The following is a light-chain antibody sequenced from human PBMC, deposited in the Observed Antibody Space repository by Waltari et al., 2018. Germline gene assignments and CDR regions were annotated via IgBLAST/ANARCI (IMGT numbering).Light chain of an antibody. Sequence: EIVLTQSPGTLSLSLGERATVSCRASQSVSRALAWYQQKPGQAPRLLIYGASTRATGIPDRFSGRGSGTDFSLTISRLEPDDFAVYYCQHYLRLPVTFGQGTTVE. CDR3: QHYLRLPVT. CDR1: QSVSRA. CDR2: GAS. V-gene: IGKV3-20*01. J-gene: IGKJ1*01.